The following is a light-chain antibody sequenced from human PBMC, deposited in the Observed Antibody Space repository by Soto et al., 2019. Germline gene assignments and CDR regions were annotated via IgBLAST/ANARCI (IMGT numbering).Light chain of an antibody. CDR1: QSISSY. Sequence: DIQMTQSPSYLSASVGDRVNITCRASQSISSYLNWYQQKPGKAPKLLIFKASSLQSGVPSRFSGRGSGTDFTLTISSLQLEDFATYYCQQSYISPPTFGQGTKVDIK. CDR2: KAS. V-gene: IGKV1-39*01. CDR3: QQSYISPPT. J-gene: IGKJ1*01.